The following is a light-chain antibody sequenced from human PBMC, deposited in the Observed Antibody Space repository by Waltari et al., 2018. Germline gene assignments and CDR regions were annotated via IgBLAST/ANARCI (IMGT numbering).Light chain of an antibody. CDR3: CSYAGSYTLV. CDR1: SRDVGGYTY. J-gene: IGLJ2*01. Sequence: QSALTQPRSVSGSPGQSVTISCTGTSRDVGGYTYVPWYQQHPGKAPKLMIYAVSKRPSGVPDRFSGSKSGNTASLTISGLQAEDEADYYCCSYAGSYTLVFGGGTKLTVL. CDR2: AVS. V-gene: IGLV2-11*01.